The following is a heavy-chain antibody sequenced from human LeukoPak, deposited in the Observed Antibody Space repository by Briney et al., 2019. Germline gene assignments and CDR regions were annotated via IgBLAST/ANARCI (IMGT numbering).Heavy chain of an antibody. V-gene: IGHV3-23*01. D-gene: IGHD6-19*01. CDR3: AKGSGWYN. J-gene: IGHJ4*02. CDR1: GFTFSSST. Sequence: QPGRSLRLSCAASGFTFSSSTMTWVRQAPGKGLEWVSGISGSGGSTYYAESVKGRFTISRDNSKSTLYLQMNSLRAEDTAIYYCAKGSGWYNWGQGTLVTVSS. CDR2: ISGSGGST.